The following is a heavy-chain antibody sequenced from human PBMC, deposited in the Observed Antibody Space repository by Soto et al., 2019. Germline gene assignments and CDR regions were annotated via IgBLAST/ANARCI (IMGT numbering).Heavy chain of an antibody. V-gene: IGHV3-23*01. Sequence: GGSLRLSCAASGFTFDDYAMHWVRQAPGRGLEWVSAISCSGGSTYYADSVKGRFTISRDNSKNTLYLQMNSLRAEDTAVYYCAKDQWSGRYYYYGMDVWGQGTTVTVSS. CDR3: AKDQWSGRYYYYGMDV. CDR1: GFTFDDYA. CDR2: ISCSGGST. D-gene: IGHD3-10*02. J-gene: IGHJ6*02.